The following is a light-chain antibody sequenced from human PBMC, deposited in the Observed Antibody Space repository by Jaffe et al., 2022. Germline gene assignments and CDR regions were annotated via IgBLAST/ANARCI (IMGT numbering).Light chain of an antibody. Sequence: DIQMTQSPSTLSASVGDRVTITCRASQSISSWLAWYQQKPGKAPKLLIYKASSLESGVPSRFSGSGSGTEFTLTISSLQPDDFATYYCQQYNSYSPGDTFGPGTKVDIK. CDR2: KAS. J-gene: IGKJ3*01. CDR3: QQYNSYSPGDT. V-gene: IGKV1-5*03. CDR1: QSISSW.